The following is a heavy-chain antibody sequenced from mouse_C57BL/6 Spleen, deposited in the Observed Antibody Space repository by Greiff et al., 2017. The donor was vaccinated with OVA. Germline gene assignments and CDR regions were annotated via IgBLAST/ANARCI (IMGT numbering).Heavy chain of an antibody. CDR1: GYTFTSYW. CDR3: ARESYGNRFAY. D-gene: IGHD2-1*01. CDR2: IDPSDSYT. V-gene: IGHV1-69*01. Sequence: QVHVKQPGAELVMPGASVKLSCKASGYTFTSYWMHWVKQRPGQGLEWIGEIDPSDSYTNYNQKFKGKSTLTVDKSSSTAYMQLSSLTSEDSAVYYCARESYGNRFAYWGQGTLVTVSA. J-gene: IGHJ3*01.